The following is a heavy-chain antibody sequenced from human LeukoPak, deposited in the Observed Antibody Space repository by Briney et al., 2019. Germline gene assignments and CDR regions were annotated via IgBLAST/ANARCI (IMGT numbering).Heavy chain of an antibody. Sequence: GGSLRLSCAASGFTFSSYSMNWVRQAPGKGLEWVSSISSSSSYIYYADSVKGRFTISRDNAKNTLYLQMNSLRAEDTAVYYCAAVTSYDTSGYYYEGNAFNIWGQGTLVTVSS. J-gene: IGHJ3*02. V-gene: IGHV3-21*01. CDR1: GFTFSSYS. CDR3: AAVTSYDTSGYYYEGNAFNI. D-gene: IGHD3-22*01. CDR2: ISSSSSYI.